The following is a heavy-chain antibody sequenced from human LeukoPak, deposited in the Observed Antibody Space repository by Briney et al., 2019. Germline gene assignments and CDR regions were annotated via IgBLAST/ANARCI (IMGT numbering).Heavy chain of an antibody. CDR2: IHSSGST. CDR1: VGSISGYY. J-gene: IGHJ4*02. Sequence: SETVSLTCTVSVGSISGYYWSWIRQPPGKGLEWIGYIHSSGSTTYNSSLKSRVTISVDTSKDQFSLKLSSVTAADTAVYYCARRAVAENYFDYWGQGTLVTVSS. CDR3: ARRAVAENYFDY. V-gene: IGHV4-4*09. D-gene: IGHD6-19*01.